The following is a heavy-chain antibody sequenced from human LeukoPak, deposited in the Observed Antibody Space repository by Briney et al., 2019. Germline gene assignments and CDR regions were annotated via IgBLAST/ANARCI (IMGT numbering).Heavy chain of an antibody. CDR2: VHSSGYT. D-gene: IGHD3-10*01. J-gene: IGHJ4*02. CDR3: AGYGSGSYHKAFDY. V-gene: IGHV4-59*01. CDR1: GGAISSDY. Sequence: SETLSLTCSVSGGAISSDYRAWIRQPPGKGLEWIAYVHSSGYTSYNPSLKSRVTISIDTSKNQFSLKLNSVTAADTAVYYCAGYGSGSYHKAFDYWGQGTLVTVSS.